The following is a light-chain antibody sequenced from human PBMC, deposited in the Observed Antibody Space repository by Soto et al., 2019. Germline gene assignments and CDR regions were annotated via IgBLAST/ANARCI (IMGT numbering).Light chain of an antibody. V-gene: IGKV4-1*01. CDR3: QQFFYFPT. Sequence: DIVMTQSPDSLTVSLGERATINCRSSRSVLFTSNDKSFVAWYQQKPGQSPKLLINWASTREPGVPDRFSGSGSGTEVTLNSNSLQAEDGATYYGQQFFYFPTCGQGTKV. J-gene: IGKJ1*01. CDR1: RSVLFTSNDKSF. CDR2: WAS.